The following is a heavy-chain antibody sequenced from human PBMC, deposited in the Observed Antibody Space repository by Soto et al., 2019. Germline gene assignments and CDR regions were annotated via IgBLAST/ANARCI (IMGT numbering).Heavy chain of an antibody. J-gene: IGHJ4*02. Sequence: GSLRLSCAASGLDFGVYPMNWVRQAPGEGLGWVSYIGARGVHIYYADSVRGRLGMSRDNATQSVCLQMDSQRTAGTCKYFWAIEPFDYWGRGALVTVSS. CDR2: IGARGVHI. CDR1: GLDFGVYP. CDR3: AIEPFDY. V-gene: IGHV3-21*05.